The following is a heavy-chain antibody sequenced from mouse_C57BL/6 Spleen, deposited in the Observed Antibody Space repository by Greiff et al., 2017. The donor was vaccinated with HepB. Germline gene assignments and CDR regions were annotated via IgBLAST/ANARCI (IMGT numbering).Heavy chain of an antibody. CDR1: GFTFSDYG. CDR3: ARRDYGNYGWYFDV. D-gene: IGHD2-1*01. V-gene: IGHV5-17*01. CDR2: ISSGSSTF. Sequence: EVMLVESGGGLVKPGGSLKLSCAASGFTFSDYGMHWVRQAPEKGLEWVAYISSGSSTFYYADTVKGRFTISRDNAKNTLFLQMTSLRSEDTAMYYCARRDYGNYGWYFDVWGTGTTVTVSS. J-gene: IGHJ1*03.